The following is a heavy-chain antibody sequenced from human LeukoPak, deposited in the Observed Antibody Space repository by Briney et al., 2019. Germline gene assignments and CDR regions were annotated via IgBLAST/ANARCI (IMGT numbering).Heavy chain of an antibody. V-gene: IGHV3-48*03. Sequence: PGGSRRLSVAASGFTFSSYEMTGGRQAPGKGLEWGSYISSSGSTIYYADSSKGRFTTSRDNANTSLYLPMNRLRAEDTAVYYWAFGRNWLDPWGQGTLITVSS. J-gene: IGHJ5*02. CDR3: AFGRNWLDP. D-gene: IGHD3-10*01. CDR2: ISSSGSTI. CDR1: GFTFSSYE.